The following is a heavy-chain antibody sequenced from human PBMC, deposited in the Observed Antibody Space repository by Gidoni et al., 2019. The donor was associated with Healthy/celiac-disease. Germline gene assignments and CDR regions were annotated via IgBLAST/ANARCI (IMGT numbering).Heavy chain of an antibody. J-gene: IGHJ4*02. CDR1: GRSFRGYY. CDR3: ARRYCSSTSCYFPFDY. Sequence: QLHLQQWGAGLLKPSETLSLTCAVYGRSFRGYYWSWIRQPPRKWLEWIGEINHSGSTNYNPSLKSRVTISVDKSKNQFSLKLSSVTAADTAVYYCARRYCSSTSCYFPFDYWGQGTLVTVSS. D-gene: IGHD2-2*01. V-gene: IGHV4-34*01. CDR2: INHSGST.